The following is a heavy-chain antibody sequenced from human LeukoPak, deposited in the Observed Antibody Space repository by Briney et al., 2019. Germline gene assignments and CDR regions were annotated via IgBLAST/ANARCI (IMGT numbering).Heavy chain of an antibody. D-gene: IGHD6-13*01. Sequence: GRSLRLSCAASVFAFSNYGMHWVRQAPGKGLEGVAVISFDGTNKYYVDSVKGLFTISRDNSNNTLYLQMNSLRAEDTAVYDCVKDRSSTWSFDYWGQGTLVIVSS. CDR1: VFAFSNYG. CDR2: ISFDGTNK. CDR3: VKDRSSTWSFDY. V-gene: IGHV3-30*18. J-gene: IGHJ4*02.